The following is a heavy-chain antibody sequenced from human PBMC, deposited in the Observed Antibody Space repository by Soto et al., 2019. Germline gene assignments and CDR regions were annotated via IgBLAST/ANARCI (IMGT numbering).Heavy chain of an antibody. V-gene: IGHV1-18*01. D-gene: IGHD2-15*01. CDR3: ARDCTGGSCFCIY. Sequence: QVQLVQCAAEVKKPGASVKVSCKASGYTLTNYAISWVRQARGQGPEWMGWINTYNGNSNYAQKFQGRVTMTTDTLTNTAYMELRRLTSDNTAVYYCARDCTGGSCFCIYWGQGTLVTVSS. CDR1: GYTLTNYA. J-gene: IGHJ4*02. CDR2: INTYNGNS.